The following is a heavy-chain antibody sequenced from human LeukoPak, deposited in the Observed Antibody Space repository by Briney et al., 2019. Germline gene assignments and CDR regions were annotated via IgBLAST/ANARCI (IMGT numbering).Heavy chain of an antibody. CDR2: FDPSGGGS. J-gene: IGHJ5*02. CDR1: GYTFTTYH. Sequence: GASVKVSCKASGYTFTTYHIHWVRQAPGQGLEWLGVFDPSGGGSIYAQKFQDRVNMTRDTSTTTVYLELSRLKFEDTAVYFCTRGFWSGYFGHHTWFDPWGQGTLVTVYS. CDR3: TRGFWSGYFGHHTWFDP. V-gene: IGHV1-46*01. D-gene: IGHD3-3*01.